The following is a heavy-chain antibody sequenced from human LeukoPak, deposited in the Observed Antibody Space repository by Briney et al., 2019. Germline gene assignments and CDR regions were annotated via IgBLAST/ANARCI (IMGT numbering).Heavy chain of an antibody. CDR3: ARPHCGGDCP. Sequence: AGESLKISCKGSGYSFTSSWIGWVRQMPGKGLEWMGIIYPDDSDTRYSPSFQGLVTISVDKSISTAYLQWSSLEASDTAMYYCARPHCGGDCPWGQGTLVTVSS. D-gene: IGHD2-21*02. CDR2: IYPDDSDT. CDR1: GYSFTSSW. J-gene: IGHJ5*02. V-gene: IGHV5-51*01.